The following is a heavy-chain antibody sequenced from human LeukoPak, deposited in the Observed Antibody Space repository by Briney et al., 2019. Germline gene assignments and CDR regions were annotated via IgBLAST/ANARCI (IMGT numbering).Heavy chain of an antibody. Sequence: RASVKVSCKASGYTFTDYYMHWVRQAPGQGLEWMGWINPNSGGTNYAQKFQGRVTMTRDTSISTAYMELSRLRSDDTAVYYCARDRARVVPAARDYYYYYGMDVWGQGTTVTVSS. V-gene: IGHV1-2*02. D-gene: IGHD2-2*01. CDR1: GYTFTDYY. CDR2: INPNSGGT. CDR3: ARDRARVVPAARDYYYYYGMDV. J-gene: IGHJ6*02.